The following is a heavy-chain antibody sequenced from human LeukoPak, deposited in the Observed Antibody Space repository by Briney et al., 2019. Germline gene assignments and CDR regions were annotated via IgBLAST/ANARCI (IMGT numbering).Heavy chain of an antibody. V-gene: IGHV3-11*04. CDR2: ISGSGPTI. D-gene: IGHD6-19*01. CDR3: AKVEGAVEAIHAFDI. CDR1: GFTFSDYY. Sequence: GGSLRLSCAASGFTFSDYYMSWIRQAPGKGLEWGSYISGSGPTIFYADSVKGRFTISRDNAKNSLYLQMNSLRAEDTAVYYCAKVEGAVEAIHAFDIWGQETMVTVSS. J-gene: IGHJ3*02.